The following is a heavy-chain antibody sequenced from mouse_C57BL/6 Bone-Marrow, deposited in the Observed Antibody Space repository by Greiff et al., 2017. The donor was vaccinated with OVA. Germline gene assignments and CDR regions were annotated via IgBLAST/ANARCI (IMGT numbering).Heavy chain of an antibody. J-gene: IGHJ2*01. Sequence: VQLVESGPELVKPGASVKISCKASGYTFTDYYINWVKQRPGQGLEWIGWIFPGSGSTYYNEKFKGKATLTVDKSSSTAYMLLSSLTSEDSAVYFCARNPYYYGSSWDYWGQGTTLTVSS. CDR1: GYTFTDYY. CDR2: IFPGSGST. D-gene: IGHD1-1*01. CDR3: ARNPYYYGSSWDY. V-gene: IGHV1-75*01.